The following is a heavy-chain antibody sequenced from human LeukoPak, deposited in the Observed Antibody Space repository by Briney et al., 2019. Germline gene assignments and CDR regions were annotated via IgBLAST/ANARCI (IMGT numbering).Heavy chain of an antibody. Sequence: PGGSLRLSCAASGFTVRSNYMSWVRQAPGKGLEWVSVIYSGGRTYYADSVKGRFTISRDNSKNTLYLQMNSLRAEDTAVYYCARDRSGYSVVRLRIMDYWGQGTLVTVSS. D-gene: IGHD3-3*01. CDR3: ARDRSGYSVVRLRIMDY. V-gene: IGHV3-53*01. CDR1: GFTVRSNY. J-gene: IGHJ4*02. CDR2: IYSGGRT.